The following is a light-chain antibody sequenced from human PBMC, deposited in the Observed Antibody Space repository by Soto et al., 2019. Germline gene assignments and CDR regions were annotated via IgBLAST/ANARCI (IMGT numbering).Light chain of an antibody. CDR3: CSYAGRSTFVV. CDR2: EDD. CDR1: SSDVGTYNL. Sequence: QSVLTQPASVSGSPGQSITISCTGTSSDVGTYNLVSWYQQHPGKAPKVIIYEDDKRPSGVADRFSGSRSGNTASLTISGLQAEDEADYHCCSYAGRSTFVVFGGGTKLTVL. V-gene: IGLV2-23*02. J-gene: IGLJ2*01.